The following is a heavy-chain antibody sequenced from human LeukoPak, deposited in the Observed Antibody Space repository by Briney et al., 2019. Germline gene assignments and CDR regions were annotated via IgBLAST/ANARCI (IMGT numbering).Heavy chain of an antibody. Sequence: SETLSLTCAVYGGSFSGYYWSWIRQPPGKGLECIGEINHSGSTNYNPSLKSRVTISVDTSKNQFSLKLSSVTAADTAVYYCARGFLGDPGYFDYWGQGTLVTVSS. D-gene: IGHD2-21*02. V-gene: IGHV4-34*01. J-gene: IGHJ4*02. CDR2: INHSGST. CDR1: GGSFSGYY. CDR3: ARGFLGDPGYFDY.